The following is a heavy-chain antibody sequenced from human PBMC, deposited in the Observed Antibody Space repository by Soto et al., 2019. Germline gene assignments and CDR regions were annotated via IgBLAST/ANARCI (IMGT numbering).Heavy chain of an antibody. V-gene: IGHV4-30-2*01. CDR3: ARVPIYYDSSGYYRYGTFDI. J-gene: IGHJ3*02. D-gene: IGHD3-22*01. CDR2: ICYSGSA. Sequence: TSGTLSPTGAVSDGSVRTDGSSWKWILHPPGKGMVWIRYICYSGSAYYNPSLKSRVTISLDRSKNRFFLTLISVTDADTTLYYCARVPIYYDSSGYYRYGTFDIWGQVTMVTV. CDR1: DGSVRTDGSS.